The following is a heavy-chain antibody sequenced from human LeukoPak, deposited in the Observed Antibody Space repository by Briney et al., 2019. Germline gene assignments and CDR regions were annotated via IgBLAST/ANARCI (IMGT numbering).Heavy chain of an antibody. CDR2: INPNSGGT. CDR1: GFTFTAYY. D-gene: IGHD1-26*01. V-gene: IGHV1-2*02. Sequence: ASVKVSCKASGFTFTAYYMHWVRQAPGQGLEWMGWINPNSGGTNYAQKFQGRVTMTRDTSISTAYMELSRLRSDDTAVYYCAREVQIVGATYRKPYNWFDPWGQGTLVTVSS. CDR3: AREVQIVGATYRKPYNWFDP. J-gene: IGHJ5*02.